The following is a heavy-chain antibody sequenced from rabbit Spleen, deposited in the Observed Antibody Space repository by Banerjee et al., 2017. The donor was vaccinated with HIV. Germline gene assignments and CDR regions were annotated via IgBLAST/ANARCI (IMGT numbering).Heavy chain of an antibody. V-gene: IGHV1S45*01. CDR3: ARDFADSIGWNFDL. Sequence: QEHLVESGGGLVQPEGSLTLACKASGFDFSDGYVMCWVRQAPGKGLEWIASINSFSGRPVCATGPKGRFTVSRASWTTVTLQMTSLTAADTSSYFCARDFADSIGWNFDLWGPGTLVTVS. J-gene: IGHJ4*01. CDR2: INSFSGRP. CDR1: GFDFSDGYV. D-gene: IGHD1-1*01.